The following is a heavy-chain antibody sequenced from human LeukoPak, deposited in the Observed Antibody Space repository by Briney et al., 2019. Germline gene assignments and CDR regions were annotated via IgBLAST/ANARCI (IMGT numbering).Heavy chain of an antibody. Sequence: PSETLSLTCTVSGGSISSGGYYWSWIRQPPGKGLEWIGYIYHSGSTYYNPSLKSRVTISVDRSKNQFSLKLSSVTAADTAVYYCATEIAAAGRKADAFDIWGQGTMVTVSS. J-gene: IGHJ3*02. CDR2: IYHSGST. V-gene: IGHV4-30-2*01. CDR3: ATEIAAAGRKADAFDI. CDR1: GGSISSGGYY. D-gene: IGHD6-13*01.